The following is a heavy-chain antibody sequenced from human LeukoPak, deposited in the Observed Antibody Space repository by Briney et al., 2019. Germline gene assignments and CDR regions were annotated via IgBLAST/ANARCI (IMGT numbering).Heavy chain of an antibody. Sequence: PGGSLRLSCAASAFTFNSYDMNWVRQARGRGLEGGSYISNGGSRTYYADSVKGRFTISRDNAKNSLYLQMNSLRAEHTAIYYCARRYCSSTSCTMDFWGKGTTVTVSS. J-gene: IGHJ6*04. CDR1: AFTFNSYD. CDR3: ARRYCSSTSCTMDF. D-gene: IGHD2-2*01. V-gene: IGHV3-48*03. CDR2: ISNGGSRT.